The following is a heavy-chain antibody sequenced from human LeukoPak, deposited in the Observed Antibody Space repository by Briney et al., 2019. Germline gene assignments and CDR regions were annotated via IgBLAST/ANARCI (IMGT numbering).Heavy chain of an antibody. CDR2: ITPNNGGA. Sequence: ASVKVSCKAPGYTFSGFYMHWVRQAPGQGLEWMGWITPNNGGANYAQKFQGRVTMTRDTSISTAYMELSRLRSDDTAVYYCARMVRLYCSGGSCYSNYYGMDVWGQGTTVTVSS. D-gene: IGHD2-15*01. CDR1: GYTFSGFY. CDR3: ARMVRLYCSGGSCYSNYYGMDV. J-gene: IGHJ6*02. V-gene: IGHV1-2*02.